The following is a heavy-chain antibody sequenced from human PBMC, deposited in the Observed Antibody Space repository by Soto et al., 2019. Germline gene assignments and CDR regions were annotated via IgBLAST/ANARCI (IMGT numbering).Heavy chain of an antibody. CDR3: ARGGGFCGGDCYKGGIDY. CDR1: GFPFSPYT. V-gene: IGHV3-30-3*01. Sequence: QVQLVESGGGVVQPGRSLRLSCAASGFPFSPYTMHWVRQAPGRGLEWVAVISYDGSDKYYADSVKGRITISRDNSKNTLYLQMNRLRAEDTAVYYCARGGGFCGGDCYKGGIDYWGQGTLVTVSS. CDR2: ISYDGSDK. D-gene: IGHD2-21*02. J-gene: IGHJ4*02.